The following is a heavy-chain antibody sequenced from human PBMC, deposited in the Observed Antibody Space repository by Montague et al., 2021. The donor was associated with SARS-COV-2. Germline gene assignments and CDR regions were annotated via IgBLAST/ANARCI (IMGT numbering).Heavy chain of an antibody. CDR1: GFTFSSYD. CDR3: ARAGLGGAYYYYYGMDV. J-gene: IGHJ6*02. V-gene: IGHV3-13*01. Sequence: SLRLSGAASGFTFSSYDMHWVRQATGKGLEWVSAIGTAGDTYYPGSVTGRFTISRENAKNSLYLQMDSLRAGDTAVYYCARAGLGGAYYYYYGMDVWGQGTTVTVSS. CDR2: IGTAGDT. D-gene: IGHD4-23*01.